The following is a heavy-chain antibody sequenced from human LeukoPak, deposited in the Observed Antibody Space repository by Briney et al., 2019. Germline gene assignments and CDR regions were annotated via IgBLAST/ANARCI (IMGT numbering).Heavy chain of an antibody. V-gene: IGHV3-13*04. CDR2: IGTAGDT. CDR1: GFTFSSYD. CDR3: ASSYSGSGNSPFYGMDV. D-gene: IGHD3-10*01. Sequence: PGGSLRLSCAASGFTFSSYDMHWVRQATGKGLEWVSAIGTAGDTYYPGSVKGRFTISRDNAKNSLYLQMNSLRDEDAAVYYCASSYSGSGNSPFYGMDVWGQGTTVTVSS. J-gene: IGHJ6*02.